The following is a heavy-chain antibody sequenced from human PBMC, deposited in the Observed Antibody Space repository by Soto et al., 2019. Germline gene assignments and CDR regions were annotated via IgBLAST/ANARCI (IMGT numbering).Heavy chain of an antibody. CDR2: INHSGST. V-gene: IGHV4-34*01. Sequence: SETLSLTCAVYGGSFSGYYWSWIRQPPGKGLEWIGEINHSGSTNYNPSLKSRVTISVDTSKNQFSLKLSSVTAADTAVYYCARGLGKIVVVKSWFDPWGQGTLVTVSS. J-gene: IGHJ5*02. CDR1: GGSFSGYY. D-gene: IGHD3-22*01. CDR3: ARGLGKIVVVKSWFDP.